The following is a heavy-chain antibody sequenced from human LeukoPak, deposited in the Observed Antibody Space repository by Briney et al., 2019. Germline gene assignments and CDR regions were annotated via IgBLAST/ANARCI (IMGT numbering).Heavy chain of an antibody. CDR2: IIPIFGIA. Sequence: ASVKVSCKASGGTFSSYAISWVRQAPGQGLEWMGRIIPIFGIANYAQKFQGRVTITADKSMSTAYMELSSLRSEDTAVYYCARADEPYYYYGMDVWGQGTTVTVSS. CDR3: ARADEPYYYYGMDV. D-gene: IGHD1-14*01. CDR1: GGTFSSYA. J-gene: IGHJ6*02. V-gene: IGHV1-69*04.